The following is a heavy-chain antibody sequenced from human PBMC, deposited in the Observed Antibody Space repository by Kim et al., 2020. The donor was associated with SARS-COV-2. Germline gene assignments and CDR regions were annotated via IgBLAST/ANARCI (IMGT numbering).Heavy chain of an antibody. D-gene: IGHD3-10*01. CDR3: ARDRGDYYYYGMDV. CDR1: GFTFSSYD. V-gene: IGHV3-13*04. Sequence: GGSLRLSCAASGFTFSSYDMHWVRQATGKGLEWVSAIGTAGDTYYPGSVKGRFTISRENAKNSLYLQMNSLRAGNTAVYYCARDRGDYYYYGMDVWGQGTTVTVSS. J-gene: IGHJ6*02. CDR2: IGTAGDT.